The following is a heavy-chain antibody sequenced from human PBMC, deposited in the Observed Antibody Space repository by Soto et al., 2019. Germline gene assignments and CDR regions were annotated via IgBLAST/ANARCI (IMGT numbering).Heavy chain of an antibody. J-gene: IGHJ4*02. CDR1: GGTFSSYA. CDR3: AREGYYYDSSGGKYYFDY. V-gene: IGHV1-69*01. D-gene: IGHD3-22*01. CDR2: IIPIFGTA. Sequence: QVQLVQSGAEVQKPGSSVKVSCKASGGTFSSYAISWVRQAPGQGLEWMGGIIPIFGTANYAQKFQRTVTITADESTSTAYMELSSLRSEDTAVYYCAREGYYYDSSGGKYYFDYWGQGTLVTVSS.